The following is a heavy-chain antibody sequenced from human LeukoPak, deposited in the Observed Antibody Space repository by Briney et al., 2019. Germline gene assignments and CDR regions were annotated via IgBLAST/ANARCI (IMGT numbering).Heavy chain of an antibody. J-gene: IGHJ4*02. CDR1: GFTFSSYA. D-gene: IGHD3-22*01. CDR3: ATFDSSGYYPNYYFDY. Sequence: PGGSLRLSCAASGFTFSSYAMSWVRQAPGKGLEWVSAISGSGGSTYYADSVKGRFTISRDNSKNTLYLQMNSLRAEDTAVYYCATFDSSGYYPNYYFDYWGQGTPVTVSS. CDR2: ISGSGGST. V-gene: IGHV3-23*01.